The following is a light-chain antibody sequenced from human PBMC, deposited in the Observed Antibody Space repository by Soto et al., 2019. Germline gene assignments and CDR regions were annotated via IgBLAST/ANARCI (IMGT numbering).Light chain of an antibody. Sequence: QSALTQPASVSGSPGQSITISCTGTSSDGRSYNLVSWYEQHPGKAPKLMIYEGSKRPSGVSNRFSGSKSGNTASLTISGLQAEDEAAYYCCSYAGSSTDVVFGGGTKLTVL. CDR2: EGS. CDR3: CSYAGSSTDVV. V-gene: IGLV2-23*01. J-gene: IGLJ2*01. CDR1: SSDGRSYNL.